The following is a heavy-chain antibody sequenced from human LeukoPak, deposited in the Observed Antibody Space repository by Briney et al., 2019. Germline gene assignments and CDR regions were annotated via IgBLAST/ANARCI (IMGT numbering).Heavy chain of an antibody. V-gene: IGHV1-8*01. CDR3: ARYDSSGYWTDY. Sequence: ASVKVSCKASGYTFTSYDINWVRQATGQGLEWMGWMNPNSGNTGYAQKFQGRVTMTRNTSISTAYMELSSLRSEDTAVYYCARYDSSGYWTDYWGQGTLVTVSS. D-gene: IGHD3-22*01. CDR1: GYTFTSYD. J-gene: IGHJ4*02. CDR2: MNPNSGNT.